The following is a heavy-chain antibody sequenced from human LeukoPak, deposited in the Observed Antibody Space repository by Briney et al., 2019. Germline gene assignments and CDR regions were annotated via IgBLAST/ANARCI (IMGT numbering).Heavy chain of an antibody. CDR3: ARAVHGDYGGYYYYMDV. V-gene: IGHV3-7*01. CDR1: GFTFSTSW. D-gene: IGHD4-17*01. J-gene: IGHJ6*03. Sequence: GGSLRLSCAASGFTFSTSWMSWVRQAPGKGLEWVANIKQDGSEKYYVDSVKGRFTISRDNAKNSLYLQMNSLRAEDTAVYYCARAVHGDYGGYYYYMDVWGKGTTVTVSS. CDR2: IKQDGSEK.